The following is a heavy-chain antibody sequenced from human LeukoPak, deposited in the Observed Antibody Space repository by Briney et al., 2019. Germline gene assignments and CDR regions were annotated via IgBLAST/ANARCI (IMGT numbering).Heavy chain of an antibody. CDR3: ANSMTTVTSPLEY. CDR1: GLTFSSYA. J-gene: IGHJ4*02. D-gene: IGHD4-17*01. Sequence: PGGSLRLSCAVSGLTFSSYAMSWVRQAPGKGLEWVSGISDSGSSRYSADSVKGRFTISRDNSKNTLYLQMNSLRAEDTAVYYCANSMTTVTSPLEYWGQGTLVTVSS. V-gene: IGHV3-23*01. CDR2: ISDSGSSR.